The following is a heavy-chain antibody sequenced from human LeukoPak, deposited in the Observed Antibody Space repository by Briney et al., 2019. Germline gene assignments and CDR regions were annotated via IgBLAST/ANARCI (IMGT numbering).Heavy chain of an antibody. D-gene: IGHD3-10*01. CDR2: IYYSGST. CDR1: GGSISSGGDD. V-gene: IGHV4-31*03. CDR3: ARDRSRGYYYGMDV. J-gene: IGHJ6*02. Sequence: TLSLTCTVSGGSISSGGDDWGWIRQHRGKGLEWIGYIYYSGSTYYNPSLKSRVTISVDTSKNQFSLKLSSVTAADTAVYYCARDRSRGYYYGMDVWGQGTTVTVSS.